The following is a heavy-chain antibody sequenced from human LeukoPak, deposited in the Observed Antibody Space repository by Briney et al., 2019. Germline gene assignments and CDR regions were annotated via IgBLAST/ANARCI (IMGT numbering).Heavy chain of an antibody. V-gene: IGHV3-23*01. D-gene: IGHD3-3*01. Sequence: GGSLRLSCAASGFTFSSYAMSWVRQAPGKGLEWVSTISGSGGSTYYADSVKGRFTISRDNSKNTLYLQMNSLRAEDTAVYYCAKDLKSIQGVVMFDYWGQGTLVTVSS. CDR3: AKDLKSIQGVVMFDY. CDR1: GFTFSSYA. CDR2: ISGSGGST. J-gene: IGHJ4*02.